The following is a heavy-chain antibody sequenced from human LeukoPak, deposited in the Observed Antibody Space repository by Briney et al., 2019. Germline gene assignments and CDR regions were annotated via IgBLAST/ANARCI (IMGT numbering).Heavy chain of an antibody. CDR1: GFPLSDYF. V-gene: IGHV3-7*01. J-gene: IGHJ4*02. CDR2: IKQDGGEI. CDR3: ARDKIVGATHFDY. Sequence: GGSLRLSCAASGFPLSDYFMSCVRQAPGKGLEWVANIKQDGGEIYYVDSVKGRFTISRDNAKNSLYLQMNSLTAEDTAVYYCARDKIVGATHFDYWGQGTLVTVSS. D-gene: IGHD1-26*01.